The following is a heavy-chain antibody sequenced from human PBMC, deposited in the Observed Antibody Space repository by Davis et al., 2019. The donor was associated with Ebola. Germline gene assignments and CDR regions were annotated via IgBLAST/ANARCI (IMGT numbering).Heavy chain of an antibody. CDR3: TRDNLYYYDTSGYHDVFDV. J-gene: IGHJ3*01. V-gene: IGHV3-30*02. CDR2: IRYDGNNK. CDR1: GFTFSTYT. Sequence: GESLKISCAASGFTFSTYTIHWVRQAPGKGLEWVAFIRYDGNNKDYADSVKGRFTISRDNTKNSLYLQMNNLRAEDTAVYFCTRDNLYYYDTSGYHDVFDVWGQGTMVTVSS. D-gene: IGHD3-22*01.